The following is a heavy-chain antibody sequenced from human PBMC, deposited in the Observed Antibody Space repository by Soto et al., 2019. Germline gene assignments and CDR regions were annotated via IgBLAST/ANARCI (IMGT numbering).Heavy chain of an antibody. CDR1: GFTFGDYA. D-gene: IGHD3-16*01. Sequence: EVQLVESGGDLVQPGRSLRLSCTTSGFTFGDYAVSWVRQAPGKGLEWVSFIRSKASGGTAEYAASVRGRFTISRDDSKSIAYLQINSLKNADTAVDYCTRDLLGGRAFDMVGQWTMVTVSS. CDR3: TRDLLGGRAFDM. J-gene: IGHJ3*02. CDR2: IRSKASGGTA. V-gene: IGHV3-49*04.